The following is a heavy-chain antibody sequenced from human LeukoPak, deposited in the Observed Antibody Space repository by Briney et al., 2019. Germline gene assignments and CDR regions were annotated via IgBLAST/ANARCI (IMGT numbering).Heavy chain of an antibody. V-gene: IGHV3-48*01. D-gene: IGHD5-18*01. J-gene: IGHJ4*02. CDR3: AGIPLSTTMVDY. Sequence: GGSLRLSCAASGFTSSSYSMNWVRQAPGKGLEWVSYISSGSSTIHYADSVKGRFTIPRDNAKSSLFLQMNSLRAEDTAVYYCAGIPLSTTMVDYWGQGTLVTVSS. CDR1: GFTSSSYS. CDR2: ISSGSSTI.